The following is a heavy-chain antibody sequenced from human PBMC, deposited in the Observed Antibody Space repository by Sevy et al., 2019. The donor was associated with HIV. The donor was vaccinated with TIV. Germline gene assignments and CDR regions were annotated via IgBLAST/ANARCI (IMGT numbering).Heavy chain of an antibody. D-gene: IGHD2-2*01. CDR3: ARNRGGLVVPAASPDY. J-gene: IGHJ4*02. V-gene: IGHV1-18*01. CDR1: GYTFTSYG. CDR2: ISAYNGNT. Sequence: ASVKVSCKASGYTFTSYGISWVRRAPGQGLEWMGWISAYNGNTNYAQKLQGRVTMTTDTSTSTAYMELRSLRSDDTAVYYCARNRGGLVVPAASPDYWGQGTLVTVSS.